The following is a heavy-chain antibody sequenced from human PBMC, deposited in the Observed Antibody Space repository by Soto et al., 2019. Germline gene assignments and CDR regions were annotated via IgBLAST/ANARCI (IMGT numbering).Heavy chain of an antibody. CDR2: IIPIFGTA. CDR3: ARGSDTIFGVVIIPRDYYYGMDV. J-gene: IGHJ6*02. CDR1: GGTFSSYA. V-gene: IGHV1-69*13. Sequence: RASVKVSCKASGGTFSSYAISWVRQAPGQGLEWMGGIIPIFGTANYAQKFQGRVTITADESTSTAYMELSGLRSEDTAVYYCARGSDTIFGVVIIPRDYYYGMDVWGQGTTVTVSS. D-gene: IGHD3-3*01.